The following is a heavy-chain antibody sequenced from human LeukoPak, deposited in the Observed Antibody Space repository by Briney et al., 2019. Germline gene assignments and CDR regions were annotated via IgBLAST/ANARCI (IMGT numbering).Heavy chain of an antibody. J-gene: IGHJ4*02. CDR3: ARGGGSYYHDY. V-gene: IGHV4-59*11. CDR2: IYYSGST. D-gene: IGHD2-15*01. Sequence: SETLSLTCTVSGGSISSHYWSWIRQPPGKGLEWIGYIYYSGSTNYNPSLKSRVTISVDTSKNQFSLKLSSVTAADTAVYYCARGGGSYYHDYWGQGTLVTVSS. CDR1: GGSISSHY.